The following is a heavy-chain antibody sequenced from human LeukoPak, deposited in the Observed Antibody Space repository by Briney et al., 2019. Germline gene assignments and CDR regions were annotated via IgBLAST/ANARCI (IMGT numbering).Heavy chain of an antibody. CDR2: ISTSGNSI. Sequence: GGSLRLSCAASGFTFSDYYMSWIRQAPGKGLEWVSYISTSGNSIYCADSVKGRFTISRDNAKNSLYLQMNSLRAEDTAVYYCARKTMVYAPSDYWGQGTLVTVSS. CDR3: ARKTMVYAPSDY. J-gene: IGHJ4*02. CDR1: GFTFSDYY. V-gene: IGHV3-11*01. D-gene: IGHD2-8*01.